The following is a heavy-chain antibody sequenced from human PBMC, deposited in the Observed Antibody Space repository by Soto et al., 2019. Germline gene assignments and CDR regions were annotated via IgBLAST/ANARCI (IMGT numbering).Heavy chain of an antibody. CDR1: GFTFSSYA. J-gene: IGHJ6*02. CDR3: ARDRYSSGWYSDYYGMDV. D-gene: IGHD6-19*01. Sequence: QQLGSLRLSCAASGFTFSSYAMHWVRQAPGKGLEWVAVISYDGSNKYYADSVKGRFTISRDNSKNTLYLQMNSLRAEDTAVYYCARDRYSSGWYSDYYGMDVWGQGTTVTVSS. CDR2: ISYDGSNK. V-gene: IGHV3-30-3*01.